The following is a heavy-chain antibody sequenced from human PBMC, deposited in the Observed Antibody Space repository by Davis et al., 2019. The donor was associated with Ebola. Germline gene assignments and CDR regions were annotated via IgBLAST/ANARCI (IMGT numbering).Heavy chain of an antibody. Sequence: GGSLRLSCAASGFTFSSYSMNWVRQAPGKGLEWVSYISSSSSTIYYADSVKGRFTISRDNAKNSLYLQMNSLRDEDTAVYYCARVYGFGELLAGHSDYWGQGTLVTVSS. CDR1: GFTFSSYS. CDR2: ISSSSSTI. D-gene: IGHD3-10*01. V-gene: IGHV3-48*02. CDR3: ARVYGFGELLAGHSDY. J-gene: IGHJ4*02.